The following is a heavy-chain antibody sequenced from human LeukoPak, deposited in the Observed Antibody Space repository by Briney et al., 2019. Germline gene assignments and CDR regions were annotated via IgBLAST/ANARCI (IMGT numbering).Heavy chain of an antibody. V-gene: IGHV5-51*01. D-gene: IGHD2-15*01. J-gene: IGHJ5*02. CDR3: ARHVGATPSRNWFDP. CDR2: IYPGDSDT. CDR1: GYSFTSYW. Sequence: GESLKISCKGSGYSFTSYWIGWVRQMPGKGLEWMGIIYPGDSDTRYSPSFQGQVTISADKSISTAYLQWSSLKASDTAMYYCARHVGATPSRNWFDPWGQGTLVTVSS.